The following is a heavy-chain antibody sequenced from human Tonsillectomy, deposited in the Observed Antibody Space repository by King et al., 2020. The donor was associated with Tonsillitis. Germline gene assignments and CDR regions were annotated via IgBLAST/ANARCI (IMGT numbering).Heavy chain of an antibody. CDR3: ARVYHGRGAADY. J-gene: IGHJ4*02. V-gene: IGHV4-34*01. CDR1: GGSFSDYY. Sequence: VQLQQWGAGLLKPSETLSLTCAVYGGSFSDYYWTWIRQPPGKGLEWIGEINHSGSTYYTPSLKSRVTISIDTSKKQFSLKVRSVTAADTAVYYCARVYHGRGAADYWGQGALVTVSS. CDR2: INHSGST. D-gene: IGHD2-15*01.